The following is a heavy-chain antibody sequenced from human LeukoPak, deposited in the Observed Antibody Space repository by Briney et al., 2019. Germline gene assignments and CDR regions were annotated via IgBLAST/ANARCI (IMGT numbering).Heavy chain of an antibody. CDR2: IDSSSATT. D-gene: IGHD3-3*01. CDR3: AGSTVWSGIFQY. J-gene: IGHJ1*01. CDR1: GFTFSYHS. Sequence: GGSLRLSCAASGFTFSYHSMTWARQAPGKGLEWVSYIDSSSATTYYADSVKGRFIISRDNAKNSLFLQINSLRAEDTAVYYCAGSTVWSGIFQYWGQGTLVTVSS. V-gene: IGHV3-48*01.